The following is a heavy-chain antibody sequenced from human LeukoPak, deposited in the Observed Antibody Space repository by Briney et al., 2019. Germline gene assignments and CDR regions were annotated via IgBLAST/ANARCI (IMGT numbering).Heavy chain of an antibody. J-gene: IGHJ4*02. Sequence: GGSLRLTCAASGFTFSSYGMHWVRQAPGKGLEWVAFIRDDGSNKYYADSVKGRFTISRDNSKNTLYLQMNSLRAGDAAVYYCARVGFNYCDFGGQGTLVTVS. CDR3: ARVGFNYCDF. CDR2: IRDDGSNK. V-gene: IGHV3-30*02. CDR1: GFTFSSYG. D-gene: IGHD5-24*01.